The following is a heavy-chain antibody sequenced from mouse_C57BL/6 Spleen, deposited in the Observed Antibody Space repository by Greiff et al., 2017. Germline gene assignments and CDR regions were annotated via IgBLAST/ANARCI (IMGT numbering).Heavy chain of an antibody. CDR3: ARRGTTLVDY. Sequence: EVQLQQSGPELVKPGASVKISCKASGYTFTDYYMNWVKQSHGKSLEWIGDINPNNGGTSYNQKFKGKATLTVDKSYSTAYMELRSLTSEDSAIYYGARRGTTLVDYWGQGTTRTVAS. V-gene: IGHV1-26*01. D-gene: IGHD1-1*01. CDR1: GYTFTDYY. CDR2: INPNNGGT. J-gene: IGHJ2*01.